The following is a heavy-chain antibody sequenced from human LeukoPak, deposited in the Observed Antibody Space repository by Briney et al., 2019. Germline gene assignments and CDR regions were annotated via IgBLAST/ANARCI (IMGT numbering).Heavy chain of an antibody. V-gene: IGHV3-48*02. CDR1: GFTFSSYN. Sequence: PGGSLRLSCVASGFTFSSYNMDWVRQAPGKGLEWLSYISAGSNTIYYGDSVKGRFTISRDNAKNSLYLQMNSLRDEDTAVYYCARGFSMVRGVLNWFDPWGQGTLVTVSS. CDR2: ISAGSNTI. CDR3: ARGFSMVRGVLNWFDP. J-gene: IGHJ5*02. D-gene: IGHD3-10*01.